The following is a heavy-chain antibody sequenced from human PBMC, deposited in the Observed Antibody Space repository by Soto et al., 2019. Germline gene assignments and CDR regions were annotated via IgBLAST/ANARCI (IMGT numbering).Heavy chain of an antibody. CDR3: ARGRVDCSSTSYHDWFAP. Sequence: ASVNRSCKASGDTFTGYYMHWVRQAPGQGLEWLGWINPNSGGTNYAQKFQGWVTMTRDTSISTAYMELSRLRSDDTAVYYCARGRVDCSSTSYHDWFAPSGQGTLVLVSS. CDR1: GDTFTGYY. J-gene: IGHJ5*02. D-gene: IGHD2-2*01. CDR2: INPNSGGT. V-gene: IGHV1-2*04.